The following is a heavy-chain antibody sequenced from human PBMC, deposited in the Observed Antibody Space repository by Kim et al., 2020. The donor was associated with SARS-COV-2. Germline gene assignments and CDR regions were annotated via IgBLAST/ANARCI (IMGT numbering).Heavy chain of an antibody. CDR3: TREDYRAMDV. CDR2: TP. D-gene: IGHD4-4*01. Sequence: TPDHADSVQGRFTISRDSAKNSLYLQMNSLRAEVTAVYYCTREDYRAMDVWGQGTTVTVSS. V-gene: IGHV3-48*03. J-gene: IGHJ6*02.